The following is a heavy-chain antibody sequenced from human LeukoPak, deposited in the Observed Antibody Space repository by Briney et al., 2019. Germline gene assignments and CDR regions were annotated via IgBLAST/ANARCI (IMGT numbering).Heavy chain of an antibody. CDR3: ASIGGMVRGEGY. V-gene: IGHV4-30-4*08. Sequence: SQTLSLTCTVSGGSISSGDYYWSWIRQPPGKGLEWIGYIYYSGSTYYNPSLKSRVTISVDTSKNQFSLKLSSVTAADTAVYYCASIGGMVRGEGYWGQGTLVTVSS. CDR1: GGSISSGDYY. D-gene: IGHD3-10*01. J-gene: IGHJ4*02. CDR2: IYYSGST.